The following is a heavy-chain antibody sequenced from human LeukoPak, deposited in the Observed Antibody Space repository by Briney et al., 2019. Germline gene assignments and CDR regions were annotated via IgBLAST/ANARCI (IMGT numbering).Heavy chain of an antibody. CDR3: ATFSGSYYYY. D-gene: IGHD1-26*01. Sequence: ASVKVSCKVSGYTLTELAMHWVRQAPGKGLEWMGGFDPEDGETVYAQKFQGRVTMTEDTSTDTAYMELSSLTSEDTAVYYSATFSGSYYYYWGQGTLVTVSS. CDR1: GYTLTELA. CDR2: FDPEDGET. V-gene: IGHV1-24*01. J-gene: IGHJ4*02.